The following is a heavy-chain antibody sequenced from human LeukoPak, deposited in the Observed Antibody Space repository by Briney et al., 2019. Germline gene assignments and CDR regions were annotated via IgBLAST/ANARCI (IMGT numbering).Heavy chain of an antibody. Sequence: SETLSLTCAVYGGSSSGYYWSWIRQPPGKGLEWIGEINHSGSTNYNPSLKSRVTVSVDTSKNQFSLKLSSVTAADTAVYYCARLELNYGSGTYWGQGTLVTVSS. V-gene: IGHV4-34*01. CDR2: INHSGST. D-gene: IGHD3-10*01. J-gene: IGHJ4*02. CDR1: GGSSSGYY. CDR3: ARLELNYGSGTY.